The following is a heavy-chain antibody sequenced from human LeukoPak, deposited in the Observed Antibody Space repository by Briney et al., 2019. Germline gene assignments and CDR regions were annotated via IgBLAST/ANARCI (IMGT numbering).Heavy chain of an antibody. CDR3: ARGGRTKGPDY. D-gene: IGHD1-14*01. CDR2: INHSGST. Sequence: SETLSLTCNVSGYSISSGYYWSWIRQPPGKGLEWIGEINHSGSTNYNPSLKSRVTISVDTSKNQFSLKLSSVTAADTAVYYCARGGRTKGPDYWGQGTLVTVSS. V-gene: IGHV4-38-2*02. J-gene: IGHJ4*02. CDR1: GYSISSGYY.